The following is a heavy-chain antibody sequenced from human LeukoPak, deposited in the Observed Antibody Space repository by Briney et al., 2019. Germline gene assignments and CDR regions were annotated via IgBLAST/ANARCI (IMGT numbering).Heavy chain of an antibody. CDR2: ISSSGSTI. Sequence: GGSLRLSCAASGFTFSDYYMSWIRQAPGKGLEWVSYISSSGSTIYYADSVKGRFTISRDNAKNSLYLQMNSLRAEDTAVYYCARGERFYDILTGYYYYYYMDVWGKGTTVTISS. CDR1: GFTFSDYY. V-gene: IGHV3-11*01. D-gene: IGHD3-9*01. J-gene: IGHJ6*03. CDR3: ARGERFYDILTGYYYYYYMDV.